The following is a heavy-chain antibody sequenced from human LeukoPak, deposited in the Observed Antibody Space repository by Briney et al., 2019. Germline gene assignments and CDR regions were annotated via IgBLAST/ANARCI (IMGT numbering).Heavy chain of an antibody. CDR3: ASGRSSGYYYGMDV. CDR2: IIPILGIA. V-gene: IGHV1-69*02. CDR1: GGTFSSYT. D-gene: IGHD3-10*01. J-gene: IGHJ6*02. Sequence: SVKVSCKASGGTFSSYTISWVRQAPGQGLEWMGRIIPILGIANYAQKFQGRVTITAGKSTSTAYMELSSLRSEDTAVYYCASGRSSGYYYGMDVWGQGTTVTVSS.